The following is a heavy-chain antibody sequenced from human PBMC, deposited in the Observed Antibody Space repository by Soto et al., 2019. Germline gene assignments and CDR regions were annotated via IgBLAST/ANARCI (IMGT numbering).Heavy chain of an antibody. CDR2: INAGNGNT. J-gene: IGHJ6*03. V-gene: IGHV1-3*01. Sequence: ASVKVSCKASGYTFTSYAMHWVRQAPGQRLEWMGWINAGNGNTKYSQKFQGRVTITRDTSASTAYMELSSLRSEDTAVYYCARDPHASLRDENYYYYMDVWGKGTTVTVSS. CDR3: ARDPHASLRDENYYYYMDV. D-gene: IGHD2-21*01. CDR1: GYTFTSYA.